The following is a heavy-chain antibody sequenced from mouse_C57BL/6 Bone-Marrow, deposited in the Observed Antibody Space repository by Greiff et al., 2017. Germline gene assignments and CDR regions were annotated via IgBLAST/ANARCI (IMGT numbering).Heavy chain of an antibody. CDR3: TRSLIYYGTNY. CDR1: GFNIKDYY. Sequence: VQLQQSGAELVKPGASVKLSCTASGFNIKDYYIHWVKQRTEQGLEWIGRIDPEDGETKYAQKFQDKATITADTSSNTAYLRLLSLTSEDTAVYYCTRSLIYYGTNYWGQGTTLTVSS. V-gene: IGHV14-2*01. D-gene: IGHD1-1*01. CDR2: IDPEDGET. J-gene: IGHJ2*01.